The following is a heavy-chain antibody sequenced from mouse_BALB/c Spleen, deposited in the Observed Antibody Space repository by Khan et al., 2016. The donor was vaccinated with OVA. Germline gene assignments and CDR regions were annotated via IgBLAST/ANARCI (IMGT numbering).Heavy chain of an antibody. Sequence: QVQLKQSGTELVRPGASVKLSCKASGYTFTNYWINWVKQRPGQGLEWIGNIYPSDSYTNYNQKFKDKATLNVDKSSSTASMKLNSPTSEVSAVYYCTRAGVDGSSFAYWGHGTLFTVSA. CDR2: IYPSDSYT. J-gene: IGHJ3*01. CDR1: GYTFTNYW. CDR3: TRAGVDGSSFAY. D-gene: IGHD2-3*01. V-gene: IGHV1-69*02.